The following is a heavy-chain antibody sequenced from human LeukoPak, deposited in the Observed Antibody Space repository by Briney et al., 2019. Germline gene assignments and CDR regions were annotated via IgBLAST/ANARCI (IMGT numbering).Heavy chain of an antibody. CDR2: IYTSGST. D-gene: IGHD3-22*01. V-gene: IGHV4-61*02. J-gene: IGHJ4*02. CDR3: ARGPEYFYDTR. Sequence: PSETLSLTCTVSGGSISSGGYYWSWIRQPAGKGLEWIGRIYTSGSTNYNPSLKSRVTISVDTSKNQFSLRLSSVTAADTAVYYCARGPEYFYDTRWGQGTLVIVSS. CDR1: GGSISSGGYY.